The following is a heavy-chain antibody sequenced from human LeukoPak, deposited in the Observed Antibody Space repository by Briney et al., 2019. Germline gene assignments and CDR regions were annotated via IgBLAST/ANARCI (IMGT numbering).Heavy chain of an antibody. CDR3: ARTQGVYSYGYSPIDY. V-gene: IGHV3-21*01. D-gene: IGHD5-18*01. CDR2: ISSSSSFL. CDR1: GFPFSSYT. J-gene: IGHJ4*02. Sequence: GGSLRLSCAAFGFPFSSYTMNWVRQAPGKGLDWVSSISSSSSFLYYADSVKGRFTISRDNAKNSLYLQMNSLRAEDTAVYYCARTQGVYSYGYSPIDYWGQGTLVTVSS.